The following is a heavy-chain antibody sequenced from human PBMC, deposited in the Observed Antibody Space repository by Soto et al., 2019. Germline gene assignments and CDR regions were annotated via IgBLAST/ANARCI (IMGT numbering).Heavy chain of an antibody. V-gene: IGHV1-18*01. D-gene: IGHD4-17*01. J-gene: IGHJ4*02. Sequence: ASVKVSCKASGYSFTNYGVSWVRQAPGQGLVWMGWISGYNGNTNYAQKLQGRVTMTTDTSTSTAYMELRSLRSDDTAVYYCARYHGDYAWGLVDYWGQGTLVTVSS. CDR1: GYSFTNYG. CDR3: ARYHGDYAWGLVDY. CDR2: ISGYNGNT.